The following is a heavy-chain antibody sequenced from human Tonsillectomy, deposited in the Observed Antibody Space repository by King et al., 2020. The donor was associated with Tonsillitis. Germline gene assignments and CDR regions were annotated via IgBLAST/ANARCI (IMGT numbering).Heavy chain of an antibody. D-gene: IGHD4/OR15-4a*01. CDR2: IYHSGDT. V-gene: IGHV4-34*01. J-gene: IGHJ4*02. Sequence: VQLQQWGAGLLKPSQTLSLTCAVYGGSFTDYYWTWIRQPPGKGLEWIGGIYHSGDTYYNPSHKGRVTMSVDSSKSQFSLKLTFVTAADTAVYYCTRGRSRDGAFDRYVFDSWGQGPLVSVSS. CDR1: GGSFTDYY. CDR3: TRGRSRDGAFDRYVFDS.